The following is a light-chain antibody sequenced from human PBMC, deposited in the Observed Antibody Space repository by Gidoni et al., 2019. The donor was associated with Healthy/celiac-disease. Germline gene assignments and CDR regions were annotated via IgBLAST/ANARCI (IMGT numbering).Light chain of an antibody. Sequence: EIVMTQSPATLSVSPGERATLSCRASQSVSSNLAIYGASTRATGIPARFSGSGSGTEFTLTISSLQSEDFAVYYCQQYNNWPPLTFGGGTKVEIK. CDR1: QSVSSN. V-gene: IGKV3-15*01. J-gene: IGKJ4*01. CDR2: GAS. CDR3: QQYNNWPPLT.